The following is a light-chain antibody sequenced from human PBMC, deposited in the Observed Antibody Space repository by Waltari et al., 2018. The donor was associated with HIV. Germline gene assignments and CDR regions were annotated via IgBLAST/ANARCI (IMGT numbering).Light chain of an antibody. Sequence: DIVMTQSPDSLVVSLGERATINCKSSQSVLSSSNNKNYLAWYQQKPGQPPKLLIYWASTRESGVPDRFSGSGSGTDFTLTISSLQAEDVAVYYCQQYYSTPRTFGQGTKLEIK. J-gene: IGKJ2*01. CDR1: QSVLSSSNNKNY. CDR3: QQYYSTPRT. CDR2: WAS. V-gene: IGKV4-1*01.